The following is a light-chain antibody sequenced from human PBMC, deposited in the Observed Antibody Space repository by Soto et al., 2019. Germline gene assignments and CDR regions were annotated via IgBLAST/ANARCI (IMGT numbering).Light chain of an antibody. J-gene: IGLJ2*01. CDR3: NSYTGSGTVI. CDR2: DVS. Sequence: QSALTQPASVSGSPEQSITISCTGTSNDIGGYNYVSWYQHNPGKAPKLMIYDVSNRPSGVSNRFSGSKSGNTASLTISGLQAEDEADYYCNSYTGSGTVIFGGGTKLTVL. CDR1: SNDIGGYNY. V-gene: IGLV2-14*03.